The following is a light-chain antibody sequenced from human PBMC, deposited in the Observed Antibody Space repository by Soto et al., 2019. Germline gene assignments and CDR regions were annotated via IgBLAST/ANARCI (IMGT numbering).Light chain of an antibody. J-gene: IGKJ4*01. CDR3: QQGYSIHALT. CDR1: QGISSY. Sequence: DIQLTQSPSSLSASVGDSVTIXXRVSQGISSYLNWYRQKPGKVPKLLIYSASNLQSGVPSRFSGSGSETEFTLTITYLQPEDFATYYCQQGYSIHALTFGGGTKVDI. CDR2: SAS. V-gene: IGKV1-39*01.